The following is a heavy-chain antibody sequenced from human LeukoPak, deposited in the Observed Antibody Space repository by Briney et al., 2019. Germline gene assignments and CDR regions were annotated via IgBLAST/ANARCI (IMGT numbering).Heavy chain of an antibody. CDR3: ASGTERELGYCSSTSCYYFDY. D-gene: IGHD2-2*01. CDR1: GGTFSSYA. V-gene: IGHV1-69*13. J-gene: IGHJ4*02. Sequence: ASVKVSCKASGGTFSSYAISWVRQAPGQGLEWMGGIIPIFGTANYAQKFQGRVTITADESTSTAYMELSSLRSEDTAVYYCASGTERELGYCSSTSCYYFDYWGQGTLVTVSS. CDR2: IIPIFGTA.